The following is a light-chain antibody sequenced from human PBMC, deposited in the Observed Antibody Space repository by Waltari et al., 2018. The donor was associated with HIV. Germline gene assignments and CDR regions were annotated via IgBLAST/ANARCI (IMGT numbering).Light chain of an antibody. CDR1: SANIENDF. CDR3: ATWDSSLSVV. J-gene: IGLJ2*01. V-gene: IGLV1-51*01. CDR2: DNN. Sequence: QSVLTQPPSMSAAPGQKVTISCPGSSANIENDFVSWYQHLPGTAPKLLIYDNNKRPAGIPDRFSGSKAGTTATLAITGLQTGDEAHYYCATWDSSLSVVVGAGTKLTVL.